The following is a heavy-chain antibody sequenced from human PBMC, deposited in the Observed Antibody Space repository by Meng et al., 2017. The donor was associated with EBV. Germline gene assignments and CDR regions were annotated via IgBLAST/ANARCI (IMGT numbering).Heavy chain of an antibody. CDR2: LHHSGRT. CDR1: GGSVNGYL. V-gene: IGHV4-34*01. D-gene: IGHD3-9*01. J-gene: IGHJ4*02. CDR3: ARVSPKRYFDYLAPPDY. Sequence: QVQLQQWGAGLLKPSETLSLTCAGYGGSVNGYLWSWIRQPPGKGLEWIGELHHSGRTNYNQSLKSRLRISVDTSKNQFSLNLTSVTAADTAVYYCARVSPKRYFDYLAPPDYWGQGPLVTVYS.